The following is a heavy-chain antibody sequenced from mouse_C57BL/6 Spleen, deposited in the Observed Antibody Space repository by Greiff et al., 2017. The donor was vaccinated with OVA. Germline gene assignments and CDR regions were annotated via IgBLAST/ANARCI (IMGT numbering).Heavy chain of an antibody. CDR2: IYPGSGST. D-gene: IGHD2-4*01. V-gene: IGHV1-55*01. Sequence: VKLQQPGAELVKPGASVKMSCKASGYTFTSYWITWVKQRPGQGLEWIGDIYPGSGSTNYNEKFKSKATLTVDTSSSTAYMQLSSLTSEDSAVYYCARSLYYDYDGAYYFDYWGQGTTLTVSS. J-gene: IGHJ2*01. CDR3: ARSLYYDYDGAYYFDY. CDR1: GYTFTSYW.